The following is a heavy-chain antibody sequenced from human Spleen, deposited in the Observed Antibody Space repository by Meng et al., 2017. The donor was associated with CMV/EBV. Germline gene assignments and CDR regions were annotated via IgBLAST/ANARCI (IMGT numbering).Heavy chain of an antibody. CDR3: ARGRYFTTTLDY. Sequence: QVQPQESGPGLVKASPTLSLACTVSGGSISSGDYYWSWIRQPPGKGLEWIGYIYYSGSTYYNPSLKSRVTMSVDTSKNQFSLKLSSVTAADTAVYYCARGRYFTTTLDYWGQGTLVTVSS. D-gene: IGHD4-17*01. CDR2: IYYSGST. V-gene: IGHV4-30-4*08. J-gene: IGHJ4*02. CDR1: GGSISSGDYY.